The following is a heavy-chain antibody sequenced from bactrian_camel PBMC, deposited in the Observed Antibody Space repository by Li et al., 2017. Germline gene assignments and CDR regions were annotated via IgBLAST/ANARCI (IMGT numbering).Heavy chain of an antibody. CDR3: AAYIRPCAVNPATVGN. CDR1: GYTRRSGC. D-gene: IGHD5*01. V-gene: IGHV3S55*01. J-gene: IGHJ4*01. Sequence: HVQLVESGGGSVQAGGSLSLSCATRGYTRRSGCLAWFRQVPGKEREVVAQIQDDGAKHYDSTAEGRFTISKDNAKNTLYLQMNNLRPEDTAMYYCAAYIRPCAVNPATVGNWGQGTQVTVS. CDR2: IQDDGAK.